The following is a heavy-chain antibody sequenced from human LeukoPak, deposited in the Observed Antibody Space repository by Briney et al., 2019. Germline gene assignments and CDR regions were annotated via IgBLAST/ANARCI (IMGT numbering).Heavy chain of an antibody. CDR2: ISSSSSTI. V-gene: IGHV3-48*01. CDR1: GFTFSSYS. Sequence: PGGSLRLSCAASGFTFSSYSMNWVRQAPGKGLEWVSYISSSSSTIYYADSVKGRFTISRDNAKNSLYLQMNSLRAEDTAVYYCARVSRHTLDYWGQGTLVTVSS. J-gene: IGHJ4*02. D-gene: IGHD2-15*01. CDR3: ARVSRHTLDY.